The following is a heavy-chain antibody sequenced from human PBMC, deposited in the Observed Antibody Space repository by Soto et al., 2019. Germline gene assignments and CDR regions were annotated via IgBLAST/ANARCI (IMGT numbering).Heavy chain of an antibody. CDR2: IKSKTDGGTT. J-gene: IGHJ4*02. CDR1: GFTFSNAW. D-gene: IGHD1-20*01. Sequence: EVQLVESGGALVKPGGSLRLSCAASGFTFSNAWMSWVRQAPGKGLEWVGRIKSKTDGGTTDYAAAVEGRFTNSREDSKKTVYLQMDSLKTEDTAVYYCATKITGITTIGPGYWGQGTLVTVSS. CDR3: ATKITGITTIGPGY. V-gene: IGHV3-15*02.